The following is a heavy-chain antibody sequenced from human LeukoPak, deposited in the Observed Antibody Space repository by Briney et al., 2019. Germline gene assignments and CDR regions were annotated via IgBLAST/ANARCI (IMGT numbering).Heavy chain of an antibody. D-gene: IGHD3-10*01. V-gene: IGHV3-11*01. J-gene: IGHJ4*02. CDR2: ISSSGSTI. CDR1: GFTFSDYY. CDR3: ASRGSHYYGSGRPFDY. Sequence: GGSLRFSCAASGFTFSDYYVSWIRQAPGKGLEWVSYISSSGSTIYYADSVKGRFTISRDNAKNSLYLQMNSLRAEDTAVYYCASRGSHYYGSGRPFDYWGQGTLVTVSS.